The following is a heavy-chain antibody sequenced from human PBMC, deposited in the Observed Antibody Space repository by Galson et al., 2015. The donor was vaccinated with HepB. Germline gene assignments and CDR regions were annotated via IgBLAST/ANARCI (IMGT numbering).Heavy chain of an antibody. Sequence: SLRLSCAVSGFTFKDYAMSWVRQAPGKGLEWVSGISRSGGSTSYADSVKGRFTISRDNSKNTLFLEISSLRAEDTAIYYYAKDREVGYCSGGSCSPPDSWGQGTLVTVSS. J-gene: IGHJ4*02. CDR1: GFTFKDYA. D-gene: IGHD2-15*01. V-gene: IGHV3-23*01. CDR2: ISRSGGST. CDR3: AKDREVGYCSGGSCSPPDS.